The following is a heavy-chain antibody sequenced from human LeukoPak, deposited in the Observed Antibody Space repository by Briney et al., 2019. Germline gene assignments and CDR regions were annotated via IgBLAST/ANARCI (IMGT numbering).Heavy chain of an antibody. CDR3: ARTGKMTVPAAKVDAFDI. V-gene: IGHV1-69*01. CDR2: IIPIFGTA. D-gene: IGHD2-2*01. J-gene: IGHJ3*02. Sequence: SVKVSCKASGGTFSSYAISWVRQAPGQGLEWMGGIIPIFGTANYSQKFQGRVTITADESTSTAYMELSSLRSEDTAVYYCARTGKMTVPAAKVDAFDIWGQGTMVTVSS. CDR1: GGTFSSYA.